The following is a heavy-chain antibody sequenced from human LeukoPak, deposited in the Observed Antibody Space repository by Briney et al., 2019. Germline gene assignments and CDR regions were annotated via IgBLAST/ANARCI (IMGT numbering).Heavy chain of an antibody. CDR3: ARAPSEIGGYYPEYLRH. V-gene: IGHV3-74*01. CDR2: IKSDGKT. D-gene: IGHD3-22*01. Sequence: GGSLRLSCAASGFTFSSYWMHWVRQAPGKGLVWVSRIKSDGKTNYADSVKGRFTISRDNAKNTVSLQMNSLRAEDTGVYYCARAPSEIGGYYPEYLRHWGQGTLVTVSS. CDR1: GFTFSSYW. J-gene: IGHJ1*01.